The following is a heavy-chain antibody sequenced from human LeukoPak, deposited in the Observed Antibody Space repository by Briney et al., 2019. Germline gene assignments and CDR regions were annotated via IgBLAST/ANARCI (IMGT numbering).Heavy chain of an antibody. CDR1: GYTFTSYD. CDR3: ARGSFSRWTTQSYFDY. J-gene: IGHJ4*02. Sequence: ASVKVSCKAPGYTFTSYDIYWLRQAPGQGPEWMGWMSPNSGNTGSAQRFQGRVTMTRDTSMSSAYMELSNLRPEDTAVYYCARGSFSRWTTQSYFDYWGQGTLVTVSS. V-gene: IGHV1-8*01. CDR2: MSPNSGNT. D-gene: IGHD2-15*01.